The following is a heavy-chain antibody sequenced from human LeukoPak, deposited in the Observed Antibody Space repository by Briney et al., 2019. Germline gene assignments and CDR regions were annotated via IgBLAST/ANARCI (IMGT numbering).Heavy chain of an antibody. Sequence: PGRSLRLSCAASGFTFSSYTMHWVRQAPGKGLEWVAVISYDESNKYYADSVKGRFTISRDNSKNTLYLQMNSLRAEDTAVYYCARDPQIYGSGSYVDYWGQGTLVTVSS. V-gene: IGHV3-30-3*01. CDR2: ISYDESNK. J-gene: IGHJ4*02. CDR3: ARDPQIYGSGSYVDY. CDR1: GFTFSSYT. D-gene: IGHD3-10*01.